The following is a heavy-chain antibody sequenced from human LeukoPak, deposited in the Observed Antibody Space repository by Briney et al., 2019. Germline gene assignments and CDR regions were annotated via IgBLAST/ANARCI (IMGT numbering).Heavy chain of an antibody. CDR1: GFTFRSYA. D-gene: IGHD3-22*01. Sequence: GGSLRLSCAASGFTFRSYAMSWVRQAPGKGLEWVSAISGSGSTYYADSVKGRFTISRDNSKNTLYLQMNSLRAEDTAVYYCARSHYYDSSGYVDYWGQGTLVTVSS. CDR3: ARSHYYDSSGYVDY. V-gene: IGHV3-23*01. CDR2: ISGSGST. J-gene: IGHJ4*02.